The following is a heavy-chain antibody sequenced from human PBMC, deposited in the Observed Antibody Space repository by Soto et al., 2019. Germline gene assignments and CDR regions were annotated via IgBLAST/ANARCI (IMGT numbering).Heavy chain of an antibody. CDR3: TTEDYVSASDRIRWAY. V-gene: IGHV3-15*01. Sequence: GGSLRLSCAASGFTFSSAWMSWVRQAPGKGLEWVARIKSKIAGGTTDYAAPVRGRFTISRDDSNNTLYLQMDSLQIEDTAVYYCTTEDYVSASDRIRWAYWGQGALVTVSS. J-gene: IGHJ4*02. CDR1: GFTFSSAW. CDR2: IKSKIAGGTT. D-gene: IGHD3-16*02.